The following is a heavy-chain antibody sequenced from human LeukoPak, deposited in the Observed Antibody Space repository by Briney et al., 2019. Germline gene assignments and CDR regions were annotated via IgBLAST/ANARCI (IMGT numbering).Heavy chain of an antibody. V-gene: IGHV1-8*01. CDR2: MNPNSGNT. CDR1: GYTFTSYD. D-gene: IGHD6-19*01. J-gene: IGHJ4*02. Sequence: ASVKVSCKASGYTFTSYDINWVRQATGQGLEWMGWMNPNSGNTGYAQKFQGRVTMTRDTSTSTVYMELSSLRSEDTAVYYCARDRVRYSSGCPDYWGQGTLVTVSS. CDR3: ARDRVRYSSGCPDY.